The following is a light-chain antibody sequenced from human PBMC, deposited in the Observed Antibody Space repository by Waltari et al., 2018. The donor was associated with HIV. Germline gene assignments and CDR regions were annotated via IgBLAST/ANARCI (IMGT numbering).Light chain of an antibody. CDR1: SSNIGAGYD. V-gene: IGLV1-40*01. Sequence: HSVLTQPPSVSGAPRRRVTIPCTGTSSNIGAGYDVHWYQQVPGRAPKLPIDGDTNRPSGVPSRFSGSKSGTSASLAITGLQAEDEATYYCQSYDSTLCGSVVFGGGTKLTVL. CDR3: QSYDSTLCGSVV. CDR2: GDT. J-gene: IGLJ2*01.